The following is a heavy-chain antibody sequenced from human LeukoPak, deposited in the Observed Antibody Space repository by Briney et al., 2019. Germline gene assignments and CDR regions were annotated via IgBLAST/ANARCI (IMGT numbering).Heavy chain of an antibody. CDR3: ARAPSGSYRVTIKRALDY. V-gene: IGHV1-2*02. CDR1: GYTFTGYY. CDR2: INPNSGGT. D-gene: IGHD1-26*01. J-gene: IGHJ4*02. Sequence: GASVKVSCKAFGYTFTGYYMHWVRQAPGQGLEWMGWINPNSGGTNYAQKFQGRVTMTRDTSISTAYMELSRLRSDDTAVYYCARAPSGSYRVTIKRALDYWGQGTLVTVSS.